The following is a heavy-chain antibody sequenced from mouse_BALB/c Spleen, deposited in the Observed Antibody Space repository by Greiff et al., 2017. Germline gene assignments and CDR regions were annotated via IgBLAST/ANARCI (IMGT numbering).Heavy chain of an antibody. CDR1: GFTFSSNA. CDR3: EREGCGSPVFAY. V-gene: IGHV5-9-4*01. CDR2: ISSGGSYT. J-gene: IGHJ3*01. D-gene: IGHD1-1*01. Sequence: EVKLVESGGGLVKPGGSLKLSCAASGFTFSSNAMSWVRQSPEKRLEWVAEISSGGSYTYYPDTVTGRFTISRDNAKNTLYLEMSSLRSEDTAMYYCEREGCGSPVFAYWGQGTLVTVSA.